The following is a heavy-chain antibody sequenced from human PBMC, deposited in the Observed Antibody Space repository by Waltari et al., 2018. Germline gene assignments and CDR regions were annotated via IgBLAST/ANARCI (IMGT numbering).Heavy chain of an antibody. Sequence: EVQLVASGGGLVQPGGSLRLSCGASGLPFSRYWMGWVRQTPGKGLQWVANINYDGSQRYYVDSVKGRFTISRDNAKNSVYLQMNSLRVEDTAVYYCAKSRGFEYWGQGALITVSS. CDR1: GLPFSRYW. CDR3: AKSRGFEY. D-gene: IGHD2-2*01. V-gene: IGHV3-7*01. J-gene: IGHJ4*02. CDR2: INYDGSQR.